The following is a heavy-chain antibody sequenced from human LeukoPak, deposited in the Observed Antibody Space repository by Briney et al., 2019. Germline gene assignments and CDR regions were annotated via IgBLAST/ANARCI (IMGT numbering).Heavy chain of an antibody. CDR2: INSDGSST. CDR1: AFTFSSYW. D-gene: IGHD4-23*01. Sequence: PGGSLRLSCAASAFTFSSYWMHRVRHAPGKGLVWVSRINSDGSSTSYAHSVKGRFTISRDNAKNTLYLQMNSLRAEDTAVYYCARDGDYGGNILSYWGRGTLVTVSS. CDR3: ARDGDYGGNILSY. J-gene: IGHJ4*02. V-gene: IGHV3-74*01.